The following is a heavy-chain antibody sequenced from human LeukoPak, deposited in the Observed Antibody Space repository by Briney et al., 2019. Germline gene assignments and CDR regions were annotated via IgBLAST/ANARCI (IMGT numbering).Heavy chain of an antibody. CDR1: GFTFSSYS. CDR3: ARDRLSVYSGWFD. J-gene: IGHJ4*02. V-gene: IGHV3-21*01. CDR2: ISSSSSYI. D-gene: IGHD5-12*01. Sequence: GGSLRLSCAASGFTFSSYSMNWVRQAPGKGLEWVSSISSSSSYIYYADSVKGRFTISRDNAKNSLYLQMNSLRAEDAAVYYCARDRLSVYSGWFDWGQGTLVTVSS.